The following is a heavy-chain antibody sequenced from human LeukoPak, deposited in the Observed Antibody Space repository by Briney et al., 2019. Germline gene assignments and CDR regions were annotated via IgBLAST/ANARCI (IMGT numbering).Heavy chain of an antibody. CDR2: IYYSGST. V-gene: IGHV4-30-4*01. D-gene: IGHD4/OR15-4a*01. CDR1: GGSISSGDYY. Sequence: PSETLSLTCTVSGGSISSGDYYWSWIRQPPGKGLEWIGYIYYSGSTYYNPSLKSRVTISVDTSKNQFSLKLSSVTAADTAVFFLGRFGGYGAFEYWGQG. J-gene: IGHJ6*01. CDR3: GRFGGYGAFEY.